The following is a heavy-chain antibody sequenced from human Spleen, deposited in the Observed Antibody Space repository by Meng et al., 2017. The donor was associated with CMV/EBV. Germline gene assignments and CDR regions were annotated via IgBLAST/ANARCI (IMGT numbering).Heavy chain of an antibody. CDR2: INPNSGGT. V-gene: IGHV1-2*02. J-gene: IGHJ4*02. CDR3: ARPEYSSSPLDY. D-gene: IGHD6-6*01. Sequence: QGRLGQRGAEGKKPGASVKVSCKASGSTFTGYYMHWVRQAPGQGLEWMGWINPNSGGTNYAQKFQGRVTMTRDTSISTAYMELSRLRSDDTAVYYCARPEYSSSPLDYWGQGTLVTVSS. CDR1: GSTFTGYY.